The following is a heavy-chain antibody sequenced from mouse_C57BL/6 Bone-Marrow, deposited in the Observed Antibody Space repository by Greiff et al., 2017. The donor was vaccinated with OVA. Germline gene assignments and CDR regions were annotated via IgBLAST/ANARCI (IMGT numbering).Heavy chain of an antibody. J-gene: IGHJ2*01. Sequence: VQLVESGAELVRPGTSVKVSCKASGYAFTNYLIEWVKQRPGQGLEWIGVINPGSGGTNYNEKFKGKATLTADKSSSTAYMHLSSLTSEDSAVYFCARLAAQAPYFDYWGQGTTLTVSS. CDR3: ARLAAQAPYFDY. D-gene: IGHD3-2*02. CDR1: GYAFTNYL. V-gene: IGHV1-54*01. CDR2: INPGSGGT.